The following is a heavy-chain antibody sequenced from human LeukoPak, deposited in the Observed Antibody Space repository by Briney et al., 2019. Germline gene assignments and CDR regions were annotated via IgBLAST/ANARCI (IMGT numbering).Heavy chain of an antibody. Sequence: GSLRLSCAASGFTFSSYNMNWVRQAPGKGLEWIGEINHSGSTNYNPSLKSRVTISVDTSKNQFSLKLSSVTAADTAVYYCARRIAVAGHPRGNWYFDLWGRGTLVTVSS. D-gene: IGHD6-19*01. J-gene: IGHJ2*01. CDR1: GFTFSSYN. V-gene: IGHV4-34*01. CDR3: ARRIAVAGHPRGNWYFDL. CDR2: INHSGST.